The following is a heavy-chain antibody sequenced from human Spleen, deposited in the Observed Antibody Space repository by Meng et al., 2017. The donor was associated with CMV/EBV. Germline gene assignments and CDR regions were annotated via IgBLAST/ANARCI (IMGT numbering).Heavy chain of an antibody. CDR2: ISANNGNT. J-gene: IGHJ6*02. CDR1: GYTFTSHG. V-gene: IGHV1-18*01. D-gene: IGHD3-22*01. Sequence: ASVKVSCKASGYTFTSHGISWVRQAPGQGLEWMGWISANNGNTNSAQKFQGRVTMTTDTSTTSAYMELRSLRSDDSAVYFCARGPYYYDTRGVLDYDYGMDVWGQGTTVTVSS. CDR3: ARGPYYYDTRGVLDYDYGMDV.